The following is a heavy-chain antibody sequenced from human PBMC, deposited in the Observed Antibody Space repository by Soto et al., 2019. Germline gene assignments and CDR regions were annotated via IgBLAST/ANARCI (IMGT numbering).Heavy chain of an antibody. V-gene: IGHV4-31*03. CDR1: GGSINSGAYY. CDR2: IYSSGST. J-gene: IGHJ5*02. Sequence: QVQLQESGPGLVKPSQTLSLTCTVSGGSINSGAYYWSWIRQHPGKVLEWIGYIYSSGSTDYTPCLKIRVTISLDTSTNQFTLNLSSVTAADTAVYYCERGQVDCDSTSCLNWFDPWGQGTLVTVSS. CDR3: ERGQVDCDSTSCLNWFDP. D-gene: IGHD2-2*01.